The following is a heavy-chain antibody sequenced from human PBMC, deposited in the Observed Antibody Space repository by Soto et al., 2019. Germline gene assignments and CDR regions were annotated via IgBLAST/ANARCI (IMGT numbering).Heavy chain of an antibody. J-gene: IGHJ4*02. CDR1: GFTFSGSA. V-gene: IGHV3-73*02. CDR3: TRRENYYGSGGSIDY. CDR2: IRSKANSYAT. D-gene: IGHD3-10*01. Sequence: EVQLVESGGGLVQPGGSLKLSCAASGFTFSGSAMHWVRQASGKGLEWVGRIRSKANSYATAYAASVKGRFTISRDDSKNTAYLQMNSLKAEDTAVYYCTRRENYYGSGGSIDYWGQGPLVTVSS.